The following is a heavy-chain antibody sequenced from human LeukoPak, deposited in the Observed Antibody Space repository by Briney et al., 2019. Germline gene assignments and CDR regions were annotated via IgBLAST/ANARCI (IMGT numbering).Heavy chain of an antibody. D-gene: IGHD3-22*01. CDR1: GFTFSSYS. Sequence: PGGSLRLSCAASGFTFSSYSMNWVRQAPGKGLEWVSSISSSSSYIYYADSVKGRFTISRDNAKNSLYLQMNSLRAEDTALYYCAKNDDSSGYYSDAFDIWGQGTMVTVSS. CDR3: AKNDDSSGYYSDAFDI. V-gene: IGHV3-21*04. CDR2: ISSSSSYI. J-gene: IGHJ3*02.